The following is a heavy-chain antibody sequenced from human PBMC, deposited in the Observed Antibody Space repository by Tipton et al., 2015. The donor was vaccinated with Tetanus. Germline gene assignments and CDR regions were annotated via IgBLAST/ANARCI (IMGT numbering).Heavy chain of an antibody. Sequence: TLSLTCTVSGGSISSYYWTWIRQPPGRGLEWIGYVHYSGSTNYSPSLRSRVTLSVDTSKNQFSLKLSSISAADAAIYYCARHVYGFGAVLPPISQHYYYGLDVWGQGTTVTVS. CDR3: ARHVYGFGAVLPPISQHYYYGLDV. CDR2: VHYSGST. CDR1: GGSISSYY. D-gene: IGHD2-8*01. J-gene: IGHJ6*02. V-gene: IGHV4-59*08.